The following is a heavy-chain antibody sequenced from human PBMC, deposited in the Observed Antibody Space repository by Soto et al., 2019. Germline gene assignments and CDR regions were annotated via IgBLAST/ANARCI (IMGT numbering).Heavy chain of an antibody. V-gene: IGHV1-46*01. Sequence: ASVKVSCTASGYTFTSYDIYWVRQATGQGLEWMGVINPGGGYTTYAQKFQGRVTMTRDTSTSTVYMELSSLKSEDTAVYYCGREYFDSRGTPPGDWGQGTLVTVSS. J-gene: IGHJ4*02. CDR1: GYTFTSYD. D-gene: IGHD3-22*01. CDR3: GREYFDSRGTPPGD. CDR2: INPGGGYT.